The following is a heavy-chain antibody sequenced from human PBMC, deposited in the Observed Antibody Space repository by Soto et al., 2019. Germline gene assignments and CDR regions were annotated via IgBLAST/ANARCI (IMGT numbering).Heavy chain of an antibody. CDR3: AKLRDFVVLPAGILDY. D-gene: IGHD2-8*01. CDR1: GFTFSSYG. Sequence: PGGSLKISCAASGFTFSSYGMNWARQAPGKGLEWVAVISGGGDTTYYTPSVKGRFTISRDDFRNTLYLQMNSLRTEDTAIYYCAKLRDFVVLPAGILDYWGPGTLVTVSS. CDR2: ISGGGDTT. J-gene: IGHJ4*02. V-gene: IGHV3-23*01.